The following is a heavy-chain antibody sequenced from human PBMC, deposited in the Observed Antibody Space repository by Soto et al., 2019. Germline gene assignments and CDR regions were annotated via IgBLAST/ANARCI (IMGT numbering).Heavy chain of an antibody. CDR1: GGTLSRSA. V-gene: IGHV1-69*01. D-gene: IGHD6-13*01. Sequence: QVQLVQSGAEVKKPGSSVKVSCKASGGTLSRSAISWVRQAPGQGLEWMGGIIPIFGPAIYAQKFRGRVRIIADEPRRLAYMEMRSRRSDARAVYYCGKGSSWRKVGPWGKGTRVTFS. J-gene: IGHJ5*02. CDR3: GKGSSWRKVGP. CDR2: IIPIFGPA.